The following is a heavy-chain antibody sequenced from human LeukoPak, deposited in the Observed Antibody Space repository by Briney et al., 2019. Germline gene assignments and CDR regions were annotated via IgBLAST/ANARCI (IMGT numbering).Heavy chain of an antibody. Sequence: GRSLRLSRAASGFTFDDYAMHWVRQAPGKGLEWVSTISWNSANIGYADSVKGRFTISRDNAKHSLYLQMNSLTAENTAMYYCVKGSAGYASPRSFDYWGQGTLVTVSS. D-gene: IGHD2-2*01. CDR3: VKGSAGYASPRSFDY. CDR1: GFTFDDYA. V-gene: IGHV3-9*01. CDR2: ISWNSANI. J-gene: IGHJ4*02.